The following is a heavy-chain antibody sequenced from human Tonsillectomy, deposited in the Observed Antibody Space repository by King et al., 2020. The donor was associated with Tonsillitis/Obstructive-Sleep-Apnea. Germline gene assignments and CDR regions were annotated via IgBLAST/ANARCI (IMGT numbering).Heavy chain of an antibody. V-gene: IGHV3-23*04. CDR3: AKAMVQGIIITIFDY. Sequence: DVQLVESGGGLVQPGGSLRLSCAASGITFSSYAMSWVRQAPGKGLEWVSTISGGGGSTYYADSGKGRFTISRDNSKNTLYLQMNSLRAEDTAVYYCAKAMVQGIIITIFDYWGQGTLVTVSS. CDR2: ISGGGGST. J-gene: IGHJ4*02. D-gene: IGHD3-10*01. CDR1: GITFSSYA.